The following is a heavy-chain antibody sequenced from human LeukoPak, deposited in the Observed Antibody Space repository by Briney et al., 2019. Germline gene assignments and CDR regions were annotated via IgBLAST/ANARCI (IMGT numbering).Heavy chain of an antibody. CDR1: GDSVSSNSAA. D-gene: IGHD6-19*01. CDR3: ARGPYSSGWIFDY. CDR2: TYYRSKWYN. J-gene: IGHJ4*02. V-gene: IGHV6-1*01. Sequence: SQTLSLTCAISGDSVSSNSAAWNWIRQYPSRGLEWLGRTYYRSKWYNDYAVSVKSRITINPDTSKNQFSLQLNSVTPEDTAVYYCARGPYSSGWIFDYWGQGTLVTASS.